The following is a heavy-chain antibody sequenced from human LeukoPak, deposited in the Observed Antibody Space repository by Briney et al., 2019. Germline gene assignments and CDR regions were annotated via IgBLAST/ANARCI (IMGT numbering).Heavy chain of an antibody. CDR3: AKLPYTGYSSGWYDY. CDR2: ISWNSGSI. Sequence: PGRSLRLSCEASGFTFDDYAMHWVRQAPGKGLEWVSAISWNSGSIGYADSVKGRFTISRDNAKNSLYLQMNSLRGEDTALYYCAKLPYTGYSSGWYDYWGQGTLVTVSS. J-gene: IGHJ4*02. V-gene: IGHV3-9*01. D-gene: IGHD6-19*01. CDR1: GFTFDDYA.